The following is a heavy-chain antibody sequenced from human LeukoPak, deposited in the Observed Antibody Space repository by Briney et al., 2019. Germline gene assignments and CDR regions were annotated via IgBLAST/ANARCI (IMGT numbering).Heavy chain of an antibody. Sequence: SQTLSLTCAISGDSVSSSTAAWNWIRQSPSRGLEWLGWTYYRSKWYYDFALSVKSRVTINPDTSKNQLSLQLNSVTPEDTAIYYCARSYLDSSGYRRTFDPWGQGTLVTVSS. CDR2: TYYRSKWYY. J-gene: IGHJ5*02. D-gene: IGHD3-22*01. V-gene: IGHV6-1*01. CDR1: GDSVSSSTAA. CDR3: ARSYLDSSGYRRTFDP.